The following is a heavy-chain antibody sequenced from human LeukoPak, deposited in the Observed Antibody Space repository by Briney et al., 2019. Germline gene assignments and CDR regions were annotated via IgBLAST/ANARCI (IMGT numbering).Heavy chain of an antibody. CDR1: GDSISYYY. J-gene: IGHJ4*02. CDR3: ARVRGYSYDSSDFDY. CDR2: IYYSGYT. D-gene: IGHD5-18*01. Sequence: PSETLSLTCTVSGDSISYYYWSWIRQPPGGGLEWIGKIYYSGYTNYNPSLKSRVTISVDTSKNQFSLKLSSVTAADTAVYYCARVRGYSYDSSDFDYWGQGTLVTVSS. V-gene: IGHV4-59*01.